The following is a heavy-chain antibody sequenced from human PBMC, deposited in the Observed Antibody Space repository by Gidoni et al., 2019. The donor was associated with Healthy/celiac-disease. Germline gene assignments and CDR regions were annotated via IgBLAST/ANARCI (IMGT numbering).Heavy chain of an antibody. J-gene: IGHJ4*02. CDR2: IWYDGSNK. Sequence: QVQLVESGGGVVQPGRSLRLSCAASGFTFSSYGMHWVRQAPGKGLAWVAVIWYDGSNKYYADSVKGRFTISRDNSKNTLYLQMNSLRAEDTAVYYCARFLIAAAGPAYFDYWGQGTLVTVSS. D-gene: IGHD6-13*01. CDR1: GFTFSSYG. V-gene: IGHV3-33*01. CDR3: ARFLIAAAGPAYFDY.